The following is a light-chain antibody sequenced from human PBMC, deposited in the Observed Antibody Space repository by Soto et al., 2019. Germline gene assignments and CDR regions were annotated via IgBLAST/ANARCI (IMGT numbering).Light chain of an antibody. CDR3: LHYNDWPRWT. CDR1: QIVSNN. CDR2: CAS. V-gene: IGKV3-15*01. Sequence: EIVSTQYPATLSVSPGERSTLSCMASQIVSNNLAWYQQQPGQAPRLLIYCASTTASGIPDRFSGSGSGTEFTLTISSLQSEDFAVYYCLHYNDWPRWTFGQGTKVDIK. J-gene: IGKJ1*01.